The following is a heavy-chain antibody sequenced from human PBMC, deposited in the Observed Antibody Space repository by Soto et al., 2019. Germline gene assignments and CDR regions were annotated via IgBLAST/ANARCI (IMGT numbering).Heavy chain of an antibody. CDR2: INHRGFT. Sequence: PSETLSLTCAVSGGSFSGYYWSWFRQPPGKGLEWIGKINHRGFTNYNSPLMSRVTTSLETSQNQFSLNLFSDTAPDMASCYCVRTVRLVAAARPYTYFGLNVWGQGTPVMISS. V-gene: IGHV4-34*01. CDR1: GGSFSGYY. D-gene: IGHD6-13*01. CDR3: VRTVRLVAAARPYTYFGLNV. J-gene: IGHJ6*01.